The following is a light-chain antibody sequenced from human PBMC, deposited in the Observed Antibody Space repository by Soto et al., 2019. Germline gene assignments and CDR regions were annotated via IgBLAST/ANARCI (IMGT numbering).Light chain of an antibody. CDR3: QHYKSYPWT. CDR1: QSIDSW. V-gene: IGKV1-5*03. Sequence: DIPMTQSPSTMSASVGDRVTITCRASQSIDSWLAWYQQKPGKDPKFLMYKASNLESGVPSRFSGSGSETEFTLTISSLQPDDFATYYCQHYKSYPWTFGQGTKVEFK. J-gene: IGKJ1*01. CDR2: KAS.